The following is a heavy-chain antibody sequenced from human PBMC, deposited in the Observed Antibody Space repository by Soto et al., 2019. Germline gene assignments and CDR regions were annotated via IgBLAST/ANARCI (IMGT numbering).Heavy chain of an antibody. V-gene: IGHV3-30*03. CDR1: GFPFTSYG. CDR3: VGGKFDFHS. J-gene: IGHJ4*02. Sequence: QVQLVESGGGVVQPGRSLRLSCAASGFPFTSYGMHWVREGPGKGLEWLAVISYDGSNKFYADSVKGRFTISRDNSKNTLYLKMYSLRPADRALYSCVGGKFDFHSRGKGTLVIVSS. CDR2: ISYDGSNK. D-gene: IGHD3-10*01.